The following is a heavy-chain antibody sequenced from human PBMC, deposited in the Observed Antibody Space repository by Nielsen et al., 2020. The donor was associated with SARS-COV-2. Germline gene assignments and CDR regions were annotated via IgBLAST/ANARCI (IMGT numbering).Heavy chain of an antibody. Sequence: SETLSLTCTVSGYSISLDYYWGWIRQSPGKGLEWIGSIYNSGTTYYSPSLKSRVSISPDTSNNQFSLRLTSVTAADTAVYYCARGALVDATHDAFDIWGQGTVVTVSS. CDR1: GYSISLDYY. CDR2: IYNSGTT. CDR3: ARGALVDATHDAFDI. V-gene: IGHV4-38-2*02. D-gene: IGHD2-15*01. J-gene: IGHJ3*02.